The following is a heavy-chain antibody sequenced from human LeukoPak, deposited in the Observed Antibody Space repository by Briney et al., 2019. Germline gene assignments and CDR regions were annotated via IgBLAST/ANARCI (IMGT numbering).Heavy chain of an antibody. J-gene: IGHJ4*02. Sequence: GESLQISCQGSGYSFTSYMYWVRQAPGKGLEWVSFFYRGDSTYYAESVRGRFTISRDNSKNTLYLLMNSLIPEDTAVYYCAREVVSSPSYFDSWGQGTLVTVSS. D-gene: IGHD2-15*01. CDR1: GYSFTSY. CDR3: AREVVSSPSYFDS. CDR2: FYRGDST. V-gene: IGHV3-53*01.